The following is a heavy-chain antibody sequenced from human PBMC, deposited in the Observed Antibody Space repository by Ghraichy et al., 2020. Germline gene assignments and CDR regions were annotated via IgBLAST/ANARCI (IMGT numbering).Heavy chain of an antibody. V-gene: IGHV6-1*01. Sequence: SQTLSLTCAITGDSVSSNTASWNWIRQSPSRGLEWLGRTYYRFQWYNDYAVSVKSRITINPDTSKNQLSLQLNFMTPEDTAVYYCARDKPHRPKAGNFDYWGQGTLVTVSS. D-gene: IGHD6-13*01. CDR2: TYYRFQWYN. CDR3: ARDKPHRPKAGNFDY. CDR1: GDSVSSNTAS. J-gene: IGHJ4*02.